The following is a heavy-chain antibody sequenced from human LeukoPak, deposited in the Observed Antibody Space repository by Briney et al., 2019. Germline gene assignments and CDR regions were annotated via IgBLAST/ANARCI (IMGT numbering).Heavy chain of an antibody. D-gene: IGHD3-9*01. Sequence: ASVKVSCKVSGYTLTELSMHWVRQAPGKGLEWMGGFDPEDGETIYAQKFQGRVTMTEDTSTDTAYMELSSLRSEDTAVYYCATLGLYYDILTGYSYWGQGTLVTVSS. J-gene: IGHJ4*02. CDR3: ATLGLYYDILTGYSY. CDR2: FDPEDGET. V-gene: IGHV1-24*01. CDR1: GYTLTELS.